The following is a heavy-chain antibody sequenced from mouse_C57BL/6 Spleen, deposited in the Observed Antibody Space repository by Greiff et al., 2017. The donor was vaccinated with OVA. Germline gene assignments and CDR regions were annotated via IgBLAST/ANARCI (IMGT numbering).Heavy chain of an antibody. CDR1: GYSFTSYW. D-gene: IGHD3-2*02. V-gene: IGHV1-64*01. CDR3: ARGKTAQLDY. J-gene: IGHJ2*01. CDR2: IHPNSGST. Sequence: QVQLQQPGAELVKPGASVKLSCKASGYSFTSYWMHWVKQRPGKGLEWIGMIHPNSGSTNYNEKFKSKATLTVDKSSRPAYMQLSNQTAEDSAVYYCARGKTAQLDYWGQGTTLTVSS.